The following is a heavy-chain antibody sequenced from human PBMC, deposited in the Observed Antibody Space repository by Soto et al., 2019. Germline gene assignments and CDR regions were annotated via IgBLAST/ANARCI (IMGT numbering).Heavy chain of an antibody. V-gene: IGHV3-23*01. J-gene: IGHJ4*02. D-gene: IGHD1-7*01. CDR2: ISGSGDST. Sequence: EVQLLESGGGLVQPGGSLRLSCAASGFTFSSYAMSWVRQAPGKGLAWVSVISGSGDSTYYAESVKGRFTISRDNSKNPLYLQMNSLRAEDTAIYYCARRNYVGLYFDYWGQGTLVTVSS. CDR3: ARRNYVGLYFDY. CDR1: GFTFSSYA.